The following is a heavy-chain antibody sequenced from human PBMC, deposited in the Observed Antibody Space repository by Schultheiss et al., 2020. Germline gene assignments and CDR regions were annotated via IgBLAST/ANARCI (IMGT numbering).Heavy chain of an antibody. CDR2: VYYSGST. V-gene: IGHV4-59*01. Sequence: SATLSLTCTVSGGSISSYYWSWIRQPPGKGLEWIGYVYYSGSTNYNPSLKSRVTISVDTSKNQFSLKLSSVTAADTAVYYCARDRGDYGDYVYFDYWGQGTLVTVSS. CDR3: ARDRGDYGDYVYFDY. J-gene: IGHJ4*02. CDR1: GGSISSYY. D-gene: IGHD4-17*01.